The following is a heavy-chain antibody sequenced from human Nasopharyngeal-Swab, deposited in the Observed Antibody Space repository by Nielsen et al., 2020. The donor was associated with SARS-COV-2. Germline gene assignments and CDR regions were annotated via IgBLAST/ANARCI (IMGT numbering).Heavy chain of an antibody. D-gene: IGHD5-24*01. J-gene: IGHJ6*03. CDR1: GGTFSSYG. V-gene: IGHV1-69*10. CDR2: IIPVLPVT. CDR3: ARGGWLRRDYYYSYYYMDV. Sequence: SVKVSCKTSGGTFSSYGISWVRQAPGEGLEWMGAIIPVLPVTRYAQKFRDRVTITADKSTSTAYMELSSLRSEDTAAYYCARGGWLRRDYYYSYYYMDVWGKGTTVTVSS.